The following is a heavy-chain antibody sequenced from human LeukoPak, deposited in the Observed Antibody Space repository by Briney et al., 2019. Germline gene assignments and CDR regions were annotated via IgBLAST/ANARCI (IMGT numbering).Heavy chain of an antibody. CDR2: LSYDGSNK. Sequence: PGGSLRLSCAASGFTFSRYGMHWVRQAPGQGLERMAVLSYDGSNKYYADSVKGRFTISRDNSKNTLYLQMNSLRAEDTAVYYCAREFIRAGGNGAFDIWGQGTMVTVSS. CDR3: AREFIRAGGNGAFDI. J-gene: IGHJ3*02. V-gene: IGHV3-30*03. D-gene: IGHD2-8*02. CDR1: GFTFSRYG.